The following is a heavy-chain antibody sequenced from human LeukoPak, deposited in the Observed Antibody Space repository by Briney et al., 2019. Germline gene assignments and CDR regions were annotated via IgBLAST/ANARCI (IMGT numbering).Heavy chain of an antibody. CDR3: ARPRGGYDFWSGYPSLFDI. D-gene: IGHD3-3*01. Sequence: ASVKVSCKASGYTFTGYYMHWVRQAPGQGLEWVGWINPNSGGTNYAQKFQGRVTMTRDTSISTAYMELSRLRSDDTAVYYCARPRGGYDFWSGYPSLFDIWGQGTMVTVSS. CDR1: GYTFTGYY. CDR2: INPNSGGT. J-gene: IGHJ3*02. V-gene: IGHV1-2*02.